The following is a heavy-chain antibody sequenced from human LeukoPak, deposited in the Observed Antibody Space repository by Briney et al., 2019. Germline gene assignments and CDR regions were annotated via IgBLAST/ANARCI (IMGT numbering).Heavy chain of an antibody. CDR2: ISPNGGST. CDR1: GFTFSAYA. CDR3: ASTRYSSSSPLSDFDY. D-gene: IGHD6-6*01. V-gene: IGHV3-64*04. Sequence: GGSLRLSCSASGFTFSAYAMHWVRQAPGKGLEYVSAISPNGGSTYYADSVKGRFTISRDNSKNTLYLQMNSLRAEDTAVYYCASTRYSSSSPLSDFDYWGQGTLVTVSS. J-gene: IGHJ4*02.